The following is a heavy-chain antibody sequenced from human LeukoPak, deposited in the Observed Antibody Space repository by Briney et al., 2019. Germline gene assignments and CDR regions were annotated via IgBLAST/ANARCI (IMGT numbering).Heavy chain of an antibody. CDR2: IYYSGST. D-gene: IGHD1-14*01. CDR3: AREDRMGWFDP. Sequence: PETLSLTCTVSGGSISNYYWSWIRQPPGKGLEWIGYIYYSGSTNYNPSLKSRVTIYLDTSKNQFSLKLSSVTAADTAVYYCAREDRMGWFDPWGQGTLVTVSS. J-gene: IGHJ5*02. CDR1: GGSISNYY. V-gene: IGHV4-59*12.